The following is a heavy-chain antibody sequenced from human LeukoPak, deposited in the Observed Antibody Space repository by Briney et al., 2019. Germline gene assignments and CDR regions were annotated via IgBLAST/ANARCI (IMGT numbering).Heavy chain of an antibody. V-gene: IGHV1-24*01. CDR1: GYTLTELS. CDR2: FDPEDGET. CDR3: ATAGLRYSSGWGSFDY. D-gene: IGHD6-19*01. J-gene: IGHJ4*02. Sequence: ASVKVSCKVSGYTLTELSMHWVRQAPGKGLEWMGGFDPEDGETIYAQKFQGRVTMTEDTSTDTAYMELSSLRSEDTAVYYCATAGLRYSSGWGSFDYWGQGALVTVSS.